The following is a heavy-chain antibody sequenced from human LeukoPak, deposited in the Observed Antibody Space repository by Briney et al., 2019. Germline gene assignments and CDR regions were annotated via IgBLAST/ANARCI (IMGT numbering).Heavy chain of an antibody. CDR2: IYYSGST. CDR1: GGSISSYY. D-gene: IGHD3-3*01. V-gene: IGHV4-59*01. J-gene: IGHJ5*02. Sequence: SETLSLTCTVSGGSISSYYWSWIRQPPEKGLEWIGYIYYSGSTNYNPSLKSRVTISVDTSKNQFSLKLSSVTAADTAVYYCARAARDTIFGVVTAFDPWGLGTLVTVSS. CDR3: ARAARDTIFGVVTAFDP.